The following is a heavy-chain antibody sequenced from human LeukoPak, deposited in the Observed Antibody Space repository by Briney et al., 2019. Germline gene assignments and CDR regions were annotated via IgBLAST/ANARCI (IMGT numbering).Heavy chain of an antibody. Sequence: GGSLRLSCAASGFTFSNYGVHWVRQAPGKGLEWAAFIRSDGSYKYYADSVKGRFTISRDNSMNTLYLQMNSLRAEDTAMYYCAKDQPSGSSSWYWDYWGQGTLVTVSS. V-gene: IGHV3-30*02. J-gene: IGHJ4*02. D-gene: IGHD6-13*01. CDR1: GFTFSNYG. CDR3: AKDQPSGSSSWYWDY. CDR2: IRSDGSYK.